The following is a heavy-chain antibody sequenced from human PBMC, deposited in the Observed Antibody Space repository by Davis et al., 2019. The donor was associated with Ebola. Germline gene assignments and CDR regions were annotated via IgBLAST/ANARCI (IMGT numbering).Heavy chain of an antibody. CDR2: IDYSGRT. J-gene: IGHJ4*02. D-gene: IGHD1-1*01. Sequence: PSETLSPTCAVYGGSFHGNFWNGIRQSPGKGLEWIGDIDYSGRTNYPSSLKSRATISRDTSKNQFSLNLTSGTAADTAVYYCARGTGATGPPDYWGRGTLVTVSS. V-gene: IGHV4-34*01. CDR1: GGSFHGNF. CDR3: ARGTGATGPPDY.